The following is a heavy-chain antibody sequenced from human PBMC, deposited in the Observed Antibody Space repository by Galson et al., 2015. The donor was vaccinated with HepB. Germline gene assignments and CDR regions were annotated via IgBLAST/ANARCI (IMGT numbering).Heavy chain of an antibody. J-gene: IGHJ4*02. V-gene: IGHV4-31*03. CDR1: GGSISVGGFY. CDR3: ARDVGHSPSGPYPTSGFDY. Sequence: TLSLTCTVSGGSISVGGFYWTWLRQHPGKGLEWIGYIYYSGRTYYNPSLESRISISVDTSSNVFSLKLRSVTAADTAVYYCARDVGHSPSGPYPTSGFDYWGQGSLVIVSS. CDR2: IYYSGRT. D-gene: IGHD5-12*01.